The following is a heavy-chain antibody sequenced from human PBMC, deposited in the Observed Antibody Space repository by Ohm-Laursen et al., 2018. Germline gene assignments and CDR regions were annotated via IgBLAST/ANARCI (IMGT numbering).Heavy chain of an antibody. D-gene: IGHD4-17*01. CDR1: GGSISTYY. V-gene: IGHV4-39*01. CDR2: IYYSGST. CDR3: ARHKYTVTTLDY. Sequence: TLSLTCTVSGGSISTYYWSWIRQPPGKGLEWIGSIYYSGSTYYNPSLKSRVTISVDTSKNQFSLKLSSVTAADTAVYYCARHKYTVTTLDYWGQGTLVTVSS. J-gene: IGHJ4*02.